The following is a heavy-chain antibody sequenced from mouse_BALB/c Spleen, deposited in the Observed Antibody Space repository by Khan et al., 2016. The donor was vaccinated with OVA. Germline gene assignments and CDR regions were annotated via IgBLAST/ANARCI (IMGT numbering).Heavy chain of an antibody. J-gene: IGHJ3*01. D-gene: IGHD1-1*02. CDR1: GYTFTDYA. CDR3: ARGGKFAY. Sequence: LEESGAELVRPGVSVKISCKGSGYTFTDYAMHWVKQSHAKSLEWIGVISTYYGDVDYSQKFKGKATMTVDRSSSTAYMELARLTYEDSAIYYCARGGKFAYWGQGTLVTVSA. CDR2: ISTYYGDV. V-gene: IGHV1S137*01.